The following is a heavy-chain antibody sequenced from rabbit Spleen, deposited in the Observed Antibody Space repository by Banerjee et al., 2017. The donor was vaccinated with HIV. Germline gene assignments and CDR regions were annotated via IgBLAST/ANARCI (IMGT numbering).Heavy chain of an antibody. CDR2: IDTNDGDT. CDR1: GFSFISGYY. Sequence: QSLEESGGDLVKPGTSLTLTCTASGFSFISGYYMCWVRQAPGKGLEWIACIDTNDGDTDCANWPKGRFTISKTSSTTVTLQMTSLTVADTATYFCARDTGSSFSSYDMDPWGPGTLVTVS. D-gene: IGHD8-1*01. CDR3: ARDTGSSFSSYDMDP. V-gene: IGHV1S40*01. J-gene: IGHJ6*02.